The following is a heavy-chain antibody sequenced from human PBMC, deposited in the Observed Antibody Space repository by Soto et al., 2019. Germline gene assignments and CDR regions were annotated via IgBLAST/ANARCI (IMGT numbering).Heavy chain of an antibody. CDR2: VHESGST. CDR3: ARGTRALITSFFAY. Sequence: SETLSLTCIVSGDASSNFYWSWIRQTPGRGLEWIGCVHESGSTNYNPSLKGRVTISLHTSKSQFSLSLRSAAAADTATYYCARGTRALITSFFAYWGQGIPVTVSS. V-gene: IGHV4-59*03. CDR1: GDASSNFY. D-gene: IGHD1-20*01. J-gene: IGHJ4*02.